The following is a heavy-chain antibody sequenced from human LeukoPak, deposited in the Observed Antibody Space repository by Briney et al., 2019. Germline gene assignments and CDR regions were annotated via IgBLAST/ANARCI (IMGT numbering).Heavy chain of an antibody. CDR2: IKSKTDGGTT. J-gene: IGHJ6*03. V-gene: IGHV3-15*01. CDR1: GFTFSNAW. D-gene: IGHD4-11*01. CDR3: TTDVGVTTADYYYYMDV. Sequence: GGSLRLSCAASGFTFSNAWMSWVRQAPGKGLEWVGRIKSKTDGGTTDYAAPVKGRFTISRDDSKNTLYLQMNSLKTEDTAEYYCTTDVGVTTADYYYYMDVWGKGTTVTVS.